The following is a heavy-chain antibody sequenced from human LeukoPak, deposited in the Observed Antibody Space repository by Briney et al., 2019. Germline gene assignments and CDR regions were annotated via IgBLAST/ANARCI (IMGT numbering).Heavy chain of an antibody. Sequence: SETLSLTCTVSGGSISSGGYYWSWIRQHPGKGLEWIGYIYYSGSTYYNPSLKSRVTISVDTSKNLLSLKVSSVIAADTAVYYCARLDSGWYSFEYWGQGTLVTVSS. D-gene: IGHD6-19*01. J-gene: IGHJ4*02. CDR1: GGSISSGGYY. V-gene: IGHV4-31*03. CDR3: ARLDSGWYSFEY. CDR2: IYYSGST.